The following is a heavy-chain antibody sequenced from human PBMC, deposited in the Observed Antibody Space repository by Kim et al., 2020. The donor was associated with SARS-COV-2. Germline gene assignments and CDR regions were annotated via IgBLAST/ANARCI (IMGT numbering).Heavy chain of an antibody. CDR2: ISYDGSNK. Sequence: GGSLRLSCAASGFTFSSYAMHWVRQAPGKGLEWVAVISYDGSNKYYADSVKGRFTISRDNSKNTLYLQMNSLRAEDTAVYYCARDGRDGYNSPGAAFDIWGQGTMVTVSS. CDR3: ARDGRDGYNSPGAAFDI. D-gene: IGHD5-12*01. CDR1: GFTFSSYA. J-gene: IGHJ3*02. V-gene: IGHV3-30-3*01.